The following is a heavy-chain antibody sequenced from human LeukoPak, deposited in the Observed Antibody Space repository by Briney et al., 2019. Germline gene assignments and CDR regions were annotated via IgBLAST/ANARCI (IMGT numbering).Heavy chain of an antibody. V-gene: IGHV4-4*07. D-gene: IGHD3-22*01. CDR1: GGSISSYY. CDR3: ARDRYYYDSSGYYWLFDY. CDR2: IYTSGST. J-gene: IGHJ4*02. Sequence: SETLSLTCTVSGGSISSYYWSWIRQPAGKGLEWIGRIYTSGSTNYNPSLKSRVTMSVDTSKNQFSLRLSSVTAADTAVYYCARDRYYYDSSGYYWLFDYWGQGALVTVSS.